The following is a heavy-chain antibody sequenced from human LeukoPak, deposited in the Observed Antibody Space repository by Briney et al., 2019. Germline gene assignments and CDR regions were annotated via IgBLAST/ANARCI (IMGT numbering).Heavy chain of an antibody. V-gene: IGHV1-8*01. CDR3: ARGREDFDWLLWPSYYYYYGMDV. CDR2: MNPNSGNT. J-gene: IGHJ6*02. Sequence: AASVKVSCKASGYTFTSYDINWVRQATGQGLEWMGWMNPNSGNTGYAQKFQGRVTMTRNTFISTAYMELSSLRSEDTAVYYCARGREDFDWLLWPSYYYYYGMDVWGQGTTATVSS. D-gene: IGHD3-9*01. CDR1: GYTFTSYD.